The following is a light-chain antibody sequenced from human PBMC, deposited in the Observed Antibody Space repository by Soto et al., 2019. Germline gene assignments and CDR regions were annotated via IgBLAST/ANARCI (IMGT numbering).Light chain of an antibody. V-gene: IGKV3D-15*01. CDR1: QSVNNN. CDR3: QQYKDWPPWT. Sequence: EILMTQSPASLSVSPGERATLSCRASQSVNNNLAWYQQKPGQAPRLVIYGASSRATGIPARFSGSGSGTEFPLTISSLQSEDFAVYYCQQYKDWPPWTFGQGTKVEIK. J-gene: IGKJ1*01. CDR2: GAS.